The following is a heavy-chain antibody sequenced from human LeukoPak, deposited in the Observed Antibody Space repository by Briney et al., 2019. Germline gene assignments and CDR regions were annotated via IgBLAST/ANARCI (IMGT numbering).Heavy chain of an antibody. V-gene: IGHV1-2*02. D-gene: IGHD6-13*01. Sequence: ASVKVSCKASGYTFTGYYMHWVRQAPGQGLEWMGGINPNSGGTTYAQKFQGRVTMTRDTSISTAYMELSRLRSDDTAVYYCARARTPGIAADPFDYWGQGTLVTVSS. CDR3: ARARTPGIAADPFDY. CDR1: GYTFTGYY. J-gene: IGHJ4*02. CDR2: INPNSGGT.